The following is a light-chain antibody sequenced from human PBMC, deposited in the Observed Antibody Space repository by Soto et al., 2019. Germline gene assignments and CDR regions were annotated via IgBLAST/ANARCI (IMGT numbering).Light chain of an antibody. CDR1: QSVRSC. Sequence: DIQMTQSPSTLSASVGDRVTITCRASQSVRSCLAWYQQKPGRAPKFLIYDASSLESGVPSRFSGSGSGTEFTLTISNLQPDDFATHYCQQYDNYPLTFGGGTKVEI. CDR3: QQYDNYPLT. CDR2: DAS. J-gene: IGKJ4*01. V-gene: IGKV1-5*01.